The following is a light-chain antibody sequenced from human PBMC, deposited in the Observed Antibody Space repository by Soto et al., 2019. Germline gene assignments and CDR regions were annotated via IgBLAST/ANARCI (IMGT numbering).Light chain of an antibody. CDR3: CSYTSDLTPYV. V-gene: IGLV2-14*03. CDR1: SSDIGGHDD. Sequence: QSVLTQPASVSGSPGQSITISCTGTSSDIGGHDDVSWYQQHPGKVPKLLIYGVTDRPSGVSNRFSGSKSGNVASLTISGLQAEDEADYHCCSYTSDLTPYVFGTGTKVTVL. CDR2: GVT. J-gene: IGLJ1*01.